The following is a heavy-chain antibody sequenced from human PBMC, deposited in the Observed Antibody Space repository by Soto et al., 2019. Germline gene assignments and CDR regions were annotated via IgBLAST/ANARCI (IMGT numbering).Heavy chain of an antibody. CDR3: ARERSKYDRSAYSRPAY. V-gene: IGHV1-69*10. D-gene: IGHD3-22*01. CDR2: IIPILGTP. Sequence: SVKVSCKASGDTFSNSDISWVRQAPGQGLEWMGGIIPILGTPTYAQKFQGRVTITANRSTSTAYMELGSLRSEDTAVYYCARERSKYDRSAYSRPAYWGQGTLVTVSS. J-gene: IGHJ4*02. CDR1: GDTFSNSD.